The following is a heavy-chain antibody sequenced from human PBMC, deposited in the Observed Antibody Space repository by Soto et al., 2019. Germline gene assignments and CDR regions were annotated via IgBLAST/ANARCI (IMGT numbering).Heavy chain of an antibody. CDR2: INHSGST. CDR3: ARSDIVVVPAAKFTWFDP. CDR1: GGSFSGYY. Sequence: PSETLSLTCAVYGGSFSGYYWSWIRQPPGKGLEWIGEINHSGSTNYNPSLNSRVTISVDTSKNQFSLKLSSVTAADTAVYYCARSDIVVVPAAKFTWFDPWGQGTLVTVSS. V-gene: IGHV4-34*01. J-gene: IGHJ5*02. D-gene: IGHD2-2*01.